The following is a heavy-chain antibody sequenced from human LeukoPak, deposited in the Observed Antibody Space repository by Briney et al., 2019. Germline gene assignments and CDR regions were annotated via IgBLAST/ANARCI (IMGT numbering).Heavy chain of an antibody. Sequence: SETLSLTCAVYGGSFSGYYWSWIRQPPGKGLEWIGEINHSGSTNYNPSLKSRVTISVDTSKNQFSLKLSSVTAADTAVYYCARDDDILTGYSESYWYFDLWGRGTLVTVSS. V-gene: IGHV4-34*01. D-gene: IGHD3-9*01. J-gene: IGHJ2*01. CDR2: INHSGST. CDR3: ARDDDILTGYSESYWYFDL. CDR1: GGSFSGYY.